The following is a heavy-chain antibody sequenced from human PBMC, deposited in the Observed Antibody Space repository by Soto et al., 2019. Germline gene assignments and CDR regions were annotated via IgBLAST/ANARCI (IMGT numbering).Heavy chain of an antibody. J-gene: IGHJ6*02. CDR2: ISSSGGYT. V-gene: IGHV3-11*06. Sequence: QVQLEESGGGLVEPGGSLRLSCAASGFRVSDNYMTWIRQAPGKGLEWVSYISSSGGYTNYADSVKGRFTISKDNAKNSLALQMDTLRGEDTAVYFCARSTGRRQVLRYYFGLDVWGQGTTVTVSS. CDR1: GFRVSDNY. CDR3: ARSTGRRQVLRYYFGLDV.